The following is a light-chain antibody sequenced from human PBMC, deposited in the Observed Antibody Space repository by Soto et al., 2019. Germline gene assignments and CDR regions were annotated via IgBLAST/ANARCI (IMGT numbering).Light chain of an antibody. CDR3: QQYNNWPPWT. CDR1: QSVSSN. CDR2: GAS. V-gene: IGKV3-15*01. J-gene: IGKJ1*01. Sequence: EIVMTQSPATLSVSPGERATLSCRASQSVSSNLAGYQQKPGQAPRLLIYGASTRATGIPVRFSGSGSGTECTHTISSLQSEDFAVYYCQQYNNWPPWTFGQGTKVEIK.